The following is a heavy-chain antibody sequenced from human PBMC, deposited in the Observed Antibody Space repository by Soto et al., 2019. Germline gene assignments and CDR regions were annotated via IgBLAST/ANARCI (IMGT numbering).Heavy chain of an antibody. Sequence: NPSETLSLTCTVSGGSISSYYWSWIRQPPGKGLEWIGYIYYSGSTNYNPSLKSRVTISVDTSKNQFSLKLSSGTAADTAVYYCARGSIAARRRNNWFDPWGQGTLVTVPS. V-gene: IGHV4-59*01. J-gene: IGHJ5*02. CDR2: IYYSGST. CDR3: ARGSIAARRRNNWFDP. D-gene: IGHD6-6*01. CDR1: GGSISSYY.